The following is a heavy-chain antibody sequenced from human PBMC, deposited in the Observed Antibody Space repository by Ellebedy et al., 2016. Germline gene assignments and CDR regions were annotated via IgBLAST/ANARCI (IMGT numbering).Heavy chain of an antibody. J-gene: IGHJ4*02. Sequence: GGSLRLSXAASGFTSDDYAMHWVRQPPGKGPEWVPGITWNSDRMAYADSVRGRFTISRDNAKKSLYLQMNSLRPEDTALYYCAKDLERGLEWSQSAFDYWGQGTLVTVSS. D-gene: IGHD3-3*01. V-gene: IGHV3-9*02. CDR1: GFTSDDYA. CDR2: ITWNSDRM. CDR3: AKDLERGLEWSQSAFDY.